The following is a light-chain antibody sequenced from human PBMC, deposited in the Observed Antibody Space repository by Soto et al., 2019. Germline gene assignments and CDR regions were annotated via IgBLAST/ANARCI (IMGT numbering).Light chain of an antibody. CDR1: QTISFSY. V-gene: IGKV3-20*01. J-gene: IGKJ1*01. Sequence: EIVLTQSPDTLSLSPGERATLSCRASQTISFSYLAWYQQQPGQAPRLLIHSTSTRATGVPYRFSGSGSGTDITLTIRQLEPGDFAVYYCQQYGGSPWTFGQGTKVEIK. CDR2: STS. CDR3: QQYGGSPWT.